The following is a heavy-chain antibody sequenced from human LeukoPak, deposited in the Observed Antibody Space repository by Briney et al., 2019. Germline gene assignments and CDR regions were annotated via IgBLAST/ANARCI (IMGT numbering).Heavy chain of an antibody. J-gene: IGHJ3*02. Sequence: PSETLSLTCTVSGGSLSSYYWSWIRQPAGKGLEWIGRIYTSGSTNYNPSLKSRVTMSVDTSKNQFSLKLSSVTAADTAVYYCARGPVHGYSSGWSAFDIWGQGTMVTVSS. V-gene: IGHV4-4*07. CDR3: ARGPVHGYSSGWSAFDI. CDR2: IYTSGST. CDR1: GGSLSSYY. D-gene: IGHD6-19*01.